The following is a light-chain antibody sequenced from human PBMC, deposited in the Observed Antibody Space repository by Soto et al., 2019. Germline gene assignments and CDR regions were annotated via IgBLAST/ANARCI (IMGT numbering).Light chain of an antibody. CDR1: SSDVGAYNY. J-gene: IGLJ1*01. CDR2: DVS. CDR3: SSYTSSNTYV. V-gene: IGLV2-14*03. Sequence: QSALTQPASMSGSPGQSITISCTGTSSDVGAYNYVSWYQHHPGKVPQLMIYDVSNRPSGVSNRFSGSKSGNTASLTISGLQAEDEADYYCSSYTSSNTYVFGTGTQLTVL.